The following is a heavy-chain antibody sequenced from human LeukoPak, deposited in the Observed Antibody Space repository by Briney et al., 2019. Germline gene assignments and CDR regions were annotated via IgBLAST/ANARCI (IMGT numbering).Heavy chain of an antibody. CDR1: GGSFSSSNYY. CDR3: ARDSSSRFYIDY. J-gene: IGHJ4*02. D-gene: IGHD2-2*01. Sequence: SETLSLTCTVSGGSFSSSNYYWGWIRQSPGKGLEWIGGIYYSGSTYYNPSLKSRVTISVDTSKNQLSLKLNSVTAADTAVYYCARDSSSRFYIDYWGQGTLVTVSS. V-gene: IGHV4-39*07. CDR2: IYYSGST.